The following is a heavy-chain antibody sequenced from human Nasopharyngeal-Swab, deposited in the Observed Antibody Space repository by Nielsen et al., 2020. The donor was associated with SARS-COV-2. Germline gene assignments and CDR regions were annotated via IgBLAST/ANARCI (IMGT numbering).Heavy chain of an antibody. J-gene: IGHJ6*03. Sequence: PGKGLEWIGYIYYSGSTYYNPSLKSRVTISVDTSKNQFSLKLSSVTAADTAVYYCAGVLGEQWLVNYYYYMDVWGKGTTVTVSS. CDR3: AGVLGEQWLVNYYYYMDV. D-gene: IGHD6-19*01. V-gene: IGHV4-30-4*01. CDR2: IYYSGST.